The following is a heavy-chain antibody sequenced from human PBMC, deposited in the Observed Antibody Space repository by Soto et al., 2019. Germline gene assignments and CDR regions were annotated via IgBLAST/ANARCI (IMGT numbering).Heavy chain of an antibody. Sequence: PGGSLRLSCAASGFTFSSYNMNWVRQAPGKGLEWVSSIRSSSSYMYYADSLKGRFTISRGNAKNSLYLHMNSLRAEDTAVYYCARTMAGRSAAFDIWGQGTMVTVSS. CDR1: GFTFSSYN. D-gene: IGHD3-10*01. V-gene: IGHV3-21*01. CDR2: IRSSSSYM. CDR3: ARTMAGRSAAFDI. J-gene: IGHJ3*02.